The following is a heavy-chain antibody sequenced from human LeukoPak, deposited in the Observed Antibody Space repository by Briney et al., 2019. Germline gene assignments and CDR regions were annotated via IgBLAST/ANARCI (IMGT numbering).Heavy chain of an antibody. CDR2: ISYDGSNK. CDR3: LAAAGSSAFDI. CDR1: GFTFSSYG. Sequence: GRSLRLSCAASGFTFSSYGMHWVRQAPGKGLEWVAVISYDGSNKYYADSVKGRFTFSRDNSKNALYLQMNSLRAEDTAVYYCLAAAGSSAFDIWGQGTMVTVSS. J-gene: IGHJ3*02. D-gene: IGHD6-13*01. V-gene: IGHV3-30*03.